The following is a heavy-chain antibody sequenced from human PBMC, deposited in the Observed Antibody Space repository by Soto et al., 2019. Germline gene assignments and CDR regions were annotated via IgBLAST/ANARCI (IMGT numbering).Heavy chain of an antibody. Sequence: QVQLVQSGAEVKKPGASVKVSCKASGYTFSNYGISWVRQGPGQGLEWMGWISGYNGNTHYEEKVQDRIKMTTDTSTSTTYMELRSLRSDYTAVYFCARDPGFCFGYSYAFAMDVWGQGTTVTVSS. D-gene: IGHD5-18*01. CDR1: GYTFSNYG. V-gene: IGHV1-18*01. J-gene: IGHJ6*02. CDR2: ISGYNGNT. CDR3: ARDPGFCFGYSYAFAMDV.